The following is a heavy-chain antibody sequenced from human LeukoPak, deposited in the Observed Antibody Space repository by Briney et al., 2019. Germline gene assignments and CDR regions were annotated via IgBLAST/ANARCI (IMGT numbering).Heavy chain of an antibody. V-gene: IGHV3-33*01. D-gene: IGHD1-26*01. CDR3: ARDTGTGYYRLDY. CDR2: IWFDGSKK. J-gene: IGHJ4*02. CDR1: GFTFSRYG. Sequence: PGGSLRRSCAASGFTFSRYGMHWVRQAPGKGLEWVAVIWFDGSKKDYADSVKGRFTISRDNSGNTLSLQMNSLRAEDTAVYYCARDTGTGYYRLDYWSPGTLVTVSS.